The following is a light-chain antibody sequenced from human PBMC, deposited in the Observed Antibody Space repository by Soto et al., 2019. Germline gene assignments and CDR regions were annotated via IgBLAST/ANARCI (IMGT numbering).Light chain of an antibody. CDR3: CSYAGRDTFVL. V-gene: IGLV2-11*01. J-gene: IGLJ2*01. CDR2: DVS. Sequence: QSALTQPRSVSGSPGQSVTISCTGSSSDVGSYNYVSWYQQHPGKAPKLMIYDVSKRPSGVPDRFSGSKSGHTASLTISGLQDEDEADYSCCSYAGRDTFVLFGGGTKLTVL. CDR1: SSDVGSYNY.